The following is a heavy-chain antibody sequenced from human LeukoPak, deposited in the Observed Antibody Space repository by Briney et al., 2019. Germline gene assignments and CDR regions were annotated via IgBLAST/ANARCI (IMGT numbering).Heavy chain of an antibody. J-gene: IGHJ6*04. CDR3: AELGITMIGGV. CDR2: ISSSSIYI. V-gene: IGHV3-21*01. CDR1: GFTFSNYR. Sequence: GGSLRLSCAASGFTFSNYRMNWVRQAPGKGLEWVSSISSSSIYIYYADSEKGRFTISRDNAKNSLYLQMNSLRAEDTAVYYCAELGITMIGGVWGKGTTVTISS. D-gene: IGHD3-10*02.